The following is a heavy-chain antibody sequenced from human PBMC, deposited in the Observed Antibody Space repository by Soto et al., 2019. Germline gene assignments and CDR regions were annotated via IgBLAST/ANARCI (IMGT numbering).Heavy chain of an antibody. J-gene: IGHJ6*02. CDR2: IIPIFGTA. V-gene: IGHV1-69*06. CDR1: GGTFSSYA. Sequence: SVKVSCKASGGTFSSYAISWVRQAPGQGLEWMGGIIPIFGTANYAQKFQGRVTITADKSTSTAYMELSSLRSEDTAVYYCASRITMIVVVTLPDYYYGMDVWGQGTTVTVSS. D-gene: IGHD3-22*01. CDR3: ASRITMIVVVTLPDYYYGMDV.